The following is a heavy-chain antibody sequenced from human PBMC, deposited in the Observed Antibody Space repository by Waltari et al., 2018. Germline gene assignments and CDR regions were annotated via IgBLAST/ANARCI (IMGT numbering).Heavy chain of an antibody. CDR3: AKDLCSSTSCRFDY. V-gene: IGHV3-9*03. Sequence: EVQLVESGGGLVQPGRSLRLSCAASGFTFDDYAMHWVRQAPGKGLEWVSGISWNSGSIGYADSVKGRFTISRDNAKNSLYLQMNSLRAEDMALYYCAKDLCSSTSCRFDYWGQGTLVTVSS. CDR2: ISWNSGSI. J-gene: IGHJ4*02. CDR1: GFTFDDYA. D-gene: IGHD2-2*01.